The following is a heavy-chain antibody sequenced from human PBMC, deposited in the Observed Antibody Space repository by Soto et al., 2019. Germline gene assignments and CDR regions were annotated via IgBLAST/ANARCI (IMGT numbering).Heavy chain of an antibody. CDR2: MNPNSGNT. Sequence: QVQLAQSGAEVKKPGASVKVSCKASGYTFTSYDINWVRQATGQGLERMGWMNPNSGNTGFAQKLQGRVTMTRYTTISTACMELSSLRSEDRAVYYCARGWSPGARYDFDYWGLGTLVTVSS. CDR3: ARGWSPGARYDFDY. J-gene: IGHJ4*02. V-gene: IGHV1-8*01. D-gene: IGHD5-12*01. CDR1: GYTFTSYD.